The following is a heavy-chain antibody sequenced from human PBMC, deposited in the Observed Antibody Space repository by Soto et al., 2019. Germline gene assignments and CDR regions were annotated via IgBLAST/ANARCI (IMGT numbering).Heavy chain of an antibody. V-gene: IGHV1-18*01. CDR1: GYTFTSYG. J-gene: IGHJ6*02. Sequence: ASVKVSCKASGYTFTSYGISWVRQAPGQGLEWMGWISAYNGNTNYAQKLQGRVTMTTVTSTSTSYMELRSLRSDDTAVYYCARVNPVAGHYYYYGMDVWGQGTTVTVSS. D-gene: IGHD6-19*01. CDR3: ARVNPVAGHYYYYGMDV. CDR2: ISAYNGNT.